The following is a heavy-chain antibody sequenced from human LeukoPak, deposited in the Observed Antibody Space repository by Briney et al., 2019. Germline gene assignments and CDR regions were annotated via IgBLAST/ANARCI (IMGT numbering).Heavy chain of an antibody. CDR1: GYSFTSYA. D-gene: IGHD6-19*01. CDR2: INAGNGNT. Sequence: ASVKVSCKASGYSFTSYAMHWVRQAPEQRLEWMGWINAGNGNTKYSQKFQDRVTITRDTSASTAYMELSSLRSEDTAVYYCARGQAVAGTSLDYWGQGTLVTVSS. CDR3: ARGQAVAGTSLDY. J-gene: IGHJ4*02. V-gene: IGHV1-3*01.